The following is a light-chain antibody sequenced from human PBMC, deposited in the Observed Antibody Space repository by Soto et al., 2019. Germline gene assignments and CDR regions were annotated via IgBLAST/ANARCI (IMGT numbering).Light chain of an antibody. CDR2: EVS. CDR1: SSDIGGYNY. CDR3: SSYTSSSTLYV. V-gene: IGLV2-14*01. Sequence: QSVLTQPASVSGAPGQSITISCAGTSSDIGGYNYVSWYQQHPDKAPKVMIYEVSNRPSGVSNRFSGSKSGNTASLTISGLQAEDEADYYCSSYTSSSTLYVFGSGTKVTVL. J-gene: IGLJ1*01.